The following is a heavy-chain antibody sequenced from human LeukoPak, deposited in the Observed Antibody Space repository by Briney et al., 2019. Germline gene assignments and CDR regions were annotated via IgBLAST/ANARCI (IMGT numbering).Heavy chain of an antibody. V-gene: IGHV4-59*01. D-gene: IGHD6-6*01. CDR2: VYYTGST. CDR3: ARARIAVSYFDY. Sequence: SETLSLTCTVSGDSISTYYWSWIRQPPGKGLEWIGYVYYTGSTNRNPSLRSRVTISVDTSKNQFSLKMSSVTAADTAVYYCARARIAVSYFDYWGQGALVTVSS. J-gene: IGHJ4*02. CDR1: GDSISTYY.